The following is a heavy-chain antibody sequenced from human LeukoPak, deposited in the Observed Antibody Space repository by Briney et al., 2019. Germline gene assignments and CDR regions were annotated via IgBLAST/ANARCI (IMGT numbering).Heavy chain of an antibody. D-gene: IGHD6-19*01. Sequence: ASVKVSCKASGYTFTSYHMHWVRQAPGQGLEWMGIINPSGGSTNYAQRFRGRVTMTRDMSTGTVYMELSSLTSEDTAVYYCARDILAREQWLSAFDIWGQGTMVTVSS. CDR3: ARDILAREQWLSAFDI. V-gene: IGHV1-46*01. CDR2: INPSGGST. J-gene: IGHJ3*02. CDR1: GYTFTSYH.